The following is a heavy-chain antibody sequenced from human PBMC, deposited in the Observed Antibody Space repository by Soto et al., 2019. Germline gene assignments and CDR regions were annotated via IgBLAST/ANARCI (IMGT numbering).Heavy chain of an antibody. CDR2: IDSDGSST. CDR3: ARAYDYIWGSYRPEADAFDI. J-gene: IGHJ3*02. V-gene: IGHV3-74*01. Sequence: GGSLRLSCAASGFTFSDYWMNWVRQAPGKGLVWVSRIDSDGSSTSYADSVKGRFTISRDNAKNSLYLQMNSLRAEDTAVYYCARAYDYIWGSYRPEADAFDIWGQGTMVTVSS. D-gene: IGHD3-16*02. CDR1: GFTFSDYW.